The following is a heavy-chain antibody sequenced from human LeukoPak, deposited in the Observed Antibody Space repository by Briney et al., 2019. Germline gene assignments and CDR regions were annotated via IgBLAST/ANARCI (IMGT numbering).Heavy chain of an antibody. CDR3: AREGGDDFGPGGFDP. CDR1: GYTFTGYY. CDR2: INPNSGGT. V-gene: IGHV1-2*02. D-gene: IGHD3-3*01. Sequence: ASVKVSCKASGYTFTGYYMHWVRQAPGQGLEWMGWINPNSGGTNYAQKFQGRVTMTRDTSISTAYMELSRLRSDDTAVYYCAREGGDDFGPGGFDPWGQGTLVTVSS. J-gene: IGHJ5*02.